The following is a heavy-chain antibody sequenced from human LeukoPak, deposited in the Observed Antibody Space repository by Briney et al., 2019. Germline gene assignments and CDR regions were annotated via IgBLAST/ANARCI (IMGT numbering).Heavy chain of an antibody. Sequence: PGGAPRLSRGASGFTLRDYSMKWVRPAPGERLGWLLYISSGGITDYADSVKGRFTIVRDSANNSLHLHMNSLRVEDTAVYYCARLGRLTNYYYYYGLDVWGQGTTVTVSS. D-gene: IGHD3-10*01. CDR2: ISSGGIT. V-gene: IGHV3-48*04. CDR3: ARLGRLTNYYYYYGLDV. J-gene: IGHJ6*02. CDR1: GFTLRDYS.